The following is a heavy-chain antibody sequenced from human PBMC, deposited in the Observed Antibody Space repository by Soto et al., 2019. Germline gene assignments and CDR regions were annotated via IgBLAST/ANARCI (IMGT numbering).Heavy chain of an antibody. CDR2: IYYSGST. D-gene: IGHD3-16*01. CDR3: ARVQYDYVWGSYTYYGMDV. J-gene: IGHJ6*02. Sequence: SETLSLTCSVSGGSISSGDYYWNWIRQPPGKGLEWIGHIYYSGSTYYNPSLKSRVTISVDKSKNQFSLKLSSVTAADTAVYYCARVQYDYVWGSYTYYGMDVWGQGTTVTVSS. V-gene: IGHV4-30-4*01. CDR1: GGSISSGDYY.